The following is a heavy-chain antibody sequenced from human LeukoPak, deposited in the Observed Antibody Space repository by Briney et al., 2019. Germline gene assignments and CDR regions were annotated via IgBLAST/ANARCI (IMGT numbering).Heavy chain of an antibody. CDR1: GFTFSSYA. V-gene: IGHV3-23*01. Sequence: GGSLRLSCAASGFTFSSYAMSWVRQTPGKGPEWVSAISGSSGTTYYADSVKGRFTISRDNSKNTLYLQMSGLRAEDTAVYYCARVDCSGGSCYFDYWGQGTLVTVSS. CDR3: ARVDCSGGSCYFDY. CDR2: ISGSSGTT. J-gene: IGHJ4*02. D-gene: IGHD2-15*01.